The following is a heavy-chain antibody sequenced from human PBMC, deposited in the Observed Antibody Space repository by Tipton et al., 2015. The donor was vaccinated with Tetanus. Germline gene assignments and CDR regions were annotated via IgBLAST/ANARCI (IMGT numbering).Heavy chain of an antibody. D-gene: IGHD6-19*01. V-gene: IGHV4-4*02. CDR3: ARGPKHWLTAGQVY. Sequence: SLRLSCAVSGGSISSGNWWSWVRQSPGKGLEWIGEIHQSGSTSYNPSLKSRVSMSVDKSKNQFSLQLNSVTAADTAIYYCARGPKHWLTAGQVYWGQGTLVTVPS. CDR1: GGSISSGNW. CDR2: IHQSGST. J-gene: IGHJ4*02.